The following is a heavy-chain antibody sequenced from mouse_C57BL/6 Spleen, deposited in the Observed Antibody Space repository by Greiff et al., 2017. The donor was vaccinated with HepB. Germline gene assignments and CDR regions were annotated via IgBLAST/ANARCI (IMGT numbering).Heavy chain of an antibody. J-gene: IGHJ3*01. CDR2: IYPGSGNT. D-gene: IGHD3-3*01. CDR1: GYTFTDYY. CDR3: AREGGGTGFAY. V-gene: IGHV1-76*01. Sequence: QVQLKQSGAELVRPGASVKLSCKASGYTFTDYYINWVKQRPGQGLEWIARIYPGSGNTYYNEKFKGKATLTAEKSSSTAYMQLSSLTSEDSAVYFCAREGGGTGFAYWGQGTLVTVSA.